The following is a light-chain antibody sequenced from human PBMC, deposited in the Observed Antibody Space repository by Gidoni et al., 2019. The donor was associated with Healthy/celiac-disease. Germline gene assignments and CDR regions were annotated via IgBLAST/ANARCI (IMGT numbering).Light chain of an antibody. CDR1: QSVSNW. CDR2: RAY. V-gene: IGKV1-5*01. CDR3: QQQDSFSPWS. J-gene: IGKJ1*01. Sequence: DIRMTQSPSTLSASVVDRVTITSRASQSVSNWLACYQQRPGKAPKVLISRAYTLKSGVTSRFSGSGYGTDFTLTISSLQPDDFATYYCQQQDSFSPWSFGQGTEVEMK.